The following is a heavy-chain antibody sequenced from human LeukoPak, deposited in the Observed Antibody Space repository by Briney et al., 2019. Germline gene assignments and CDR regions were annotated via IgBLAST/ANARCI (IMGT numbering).Heavy chain of an antibody. D-gene: IGHD6-13*01. Sequence: SETLSLTCTVSGGSIRSSYWRWIRQPAGKGLEWIGRIYTSGSTNYNPSLKSRVTMSVDTSKNQFSLKLSSVTAADTAVYYCARTNSSWHKGYYYFDYWGQGTLVTVSS. CDR1: GGSIRSSY. J-gene: IGHJ4*02. CDR2: IYTSGST. CDR3: ARTNSSWHKGYYYFDY. V-gene: IGHV4-4*07.